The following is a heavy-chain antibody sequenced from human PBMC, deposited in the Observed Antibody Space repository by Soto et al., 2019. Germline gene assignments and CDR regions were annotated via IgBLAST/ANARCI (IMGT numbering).Heavy chain of an antibody. J-gene: IGHJ4*02. CDR3: ARVEEGGYSSGWYVDPRWGFDY. Sequence: SETLSLTCAVYGGSFSGYYWSWIRQPPGKGLEWIGEINHSGSTNYNPSLKSRVTISVDTSKNQFSLKLSSVTAADTAVYYCARVEEGGYSSGWYVDPRWGFDYWGQGTLVTVSS. V-gene: IGHV4-34*01. CDR2: INHSGST. D-gene: IGHD6-19*01. CDR1: GGSFSGYY.